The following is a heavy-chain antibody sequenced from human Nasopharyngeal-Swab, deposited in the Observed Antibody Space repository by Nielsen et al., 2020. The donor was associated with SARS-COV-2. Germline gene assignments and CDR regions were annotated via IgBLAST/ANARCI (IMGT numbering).Heavy chain of an antibody. J-gene: IGHJ3*02. D-gene: IGHD4-23*01. V-gene: IGHV1-69*05. CDR2: IIPMFHRA. CDR1: GGTFSTYG. CDR3: ARARGGNSYDAFDI. Sequence: SVKVSCKASGGTFSTYGISWVRQAPGQGLEWMGGIIPMFHRANYAQKFQGRVTITRDTSASTAYMELSSLRSEDTAVYYCARARGGNSYDAFDIWGQGTMVTVSS.